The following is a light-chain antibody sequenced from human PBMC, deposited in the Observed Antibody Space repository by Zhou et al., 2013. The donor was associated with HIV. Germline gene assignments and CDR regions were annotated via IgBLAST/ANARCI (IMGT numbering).Light chain of an antibody. J-gene: IGKJ1*01. Sequence: EIVLTQSPATLSLSPGERATLSCRASQSVDSNLLAWYQQKPGQAPRLLIYGASTRATGIPARFSGSGSGIEFTLTITSVQSEDFAVYYCQQYGDWKTFGQGTKV. CDR3: QQYGDWKT. V-gene: IGKV3-15*01. CDR1: QSVDSN. CDR2: GAS.